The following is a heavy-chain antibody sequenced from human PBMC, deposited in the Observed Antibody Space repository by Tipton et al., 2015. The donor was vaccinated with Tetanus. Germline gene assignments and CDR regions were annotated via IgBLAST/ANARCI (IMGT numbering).Heavy chain of an antibody. J-gene: IGHJ4*02. CDR1: GYMFTGYY. CDR2: ISPYNQNT. V-gene: IGHV1-18*04. D-gene: IGHD4-11*01. Sequence: QVQLVQSGAEVKKPGASVKVSCKASGYMFTGYYMHWVRQAPGQGLEWMGWISPYNQNTNFAQKFQGRITMTTDTSTNTAYMELRSLRSDDTAVYYCARDYSMPYHFDYWGQGTLVTVSS. CDR3: ARDYSMPYHFDY.